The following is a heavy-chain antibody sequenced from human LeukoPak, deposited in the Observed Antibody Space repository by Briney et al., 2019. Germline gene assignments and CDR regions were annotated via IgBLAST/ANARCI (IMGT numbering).Heavy chain of an antibody. CDR3: ARSDDDLLTGPDAFDT. J-gene: IGHJ3*02. CDR1: GYPINSNG. Sequence: ASVTVSCKASGYPINSNGISWVRQAPGQGLEWMGWSSPHGGGTNYAQKFQGRVTMTRDTSISTAYMELSRLTSDDTAVYYCARSDDDLLTGPDAFDTWGQGTMVTVSS. D-gene: IGHD3-9*01. V-gene: IGHV1-2*02. CDR2: SSPHGGGT.